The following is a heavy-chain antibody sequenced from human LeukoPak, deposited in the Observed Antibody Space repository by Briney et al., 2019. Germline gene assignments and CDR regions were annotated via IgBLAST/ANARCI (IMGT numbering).Heavy chain of an antibody. CDR3: AREVGTQGHFDY. J-gene: IGHJ4*02. CDR2: INHSGST. CDR1: GGSFSGYY. D-gene: IGHD1-26*01. V-gene: IGHV4-34*01. Sequence: SETLSLTCAVYGGSFSGYYWSWIRQPPGKGLEWIGEINHSGSTDYNPSLKSRVTISVDTSKNQFSLKLSSVTAADTAVYYCAREVGTQGHFDYWGQGTLVTVSS.